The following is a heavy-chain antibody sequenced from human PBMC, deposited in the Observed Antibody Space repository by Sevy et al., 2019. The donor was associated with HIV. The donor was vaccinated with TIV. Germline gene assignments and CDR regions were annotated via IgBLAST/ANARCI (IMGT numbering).Heavy chain of an antibody. CDR1: GGSISSYY. CDR2: IYYSGST. V-gene: IGHV4-59*01. D-gene: IGHD3-10*01. Sequence: SETLSLTCTVSGGSISSYYWSWIRQPPGKGLEWIGYIYYSGSTNYNPSLKSRVTISVDTSKNQFSLKLRSVTAADTAVYYCARGGYYGSGSYYNVPWFDPWGQGTLVTVSS. J-gene: IGHJ5*02. CDR3: ARGGYYGSGSYYNVPWFDP.